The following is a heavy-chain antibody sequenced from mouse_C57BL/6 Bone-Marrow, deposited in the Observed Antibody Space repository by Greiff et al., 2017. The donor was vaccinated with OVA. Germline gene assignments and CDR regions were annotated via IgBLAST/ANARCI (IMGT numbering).Heavy chain of an antibody. J-gene: IGHJ2*01. Sequence: QVQLQQSGPELVKPGASVKISCKASGYAFSSSWMNWVKQRPGKGLEWIGRIYPGDGDTNYNGKFKGKATLTADKSSSTAYMQLSSLTSEDSAVYFCARRETAQAFYYFDYWGQGTTLTVSS. CDR2: IYPGDGDT. V-gene: IGHV1-82*01. CDR3: ARRETAQAFYYFDY. D-gene: IGHD3-2*02. CDR1: GYAFSSSW.